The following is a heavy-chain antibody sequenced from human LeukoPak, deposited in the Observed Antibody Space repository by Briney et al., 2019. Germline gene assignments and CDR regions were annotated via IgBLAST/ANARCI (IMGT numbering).Heavy chain of an antibody. CDR3: ARSIGLTGGGVDV. D-gene: IGHD3-9*01. CDR2: ITDSGSTI. J-gene: IGHJ6*02. Sequence: GGSLRLSCAASGFTFSSYAMHWVRQAPGKGLEWVSYITDSGSTIHYADSVNGRFTISRDNAKNSLYLQMNSLRAEDSAVYYCARSIGLTGGGVDVWGRGTTVTVSS. V-gene: IGHV3-48*03. CDR1: GFTFSSYA.